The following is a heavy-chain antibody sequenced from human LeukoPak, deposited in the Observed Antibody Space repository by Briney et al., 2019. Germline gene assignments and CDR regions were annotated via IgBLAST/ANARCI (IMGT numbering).Heavy chain of an antibody. CDR1: GYTFTGYH. J-gene: IGHJ4*02. D-gene: IGHD3-16*02. Sequence: ASVKVSCKASGYTFTGYHMHWVRQAPGQGLEWMGRINPNTGRTEYAQKSQGGVTMTRDTSISTAYMELSRLRSDDTAVYYCARDNVIRWGQGTLVTVSS. V-gene: IGHV1-2*06. CDR2: INPNTGRT. CDR3: ARDNVIR.